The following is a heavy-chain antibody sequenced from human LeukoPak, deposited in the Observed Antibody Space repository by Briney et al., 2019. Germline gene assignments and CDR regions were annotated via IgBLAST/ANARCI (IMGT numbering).Heavy chain of an antibody. CDR3: ARHSPTSSRYFDWTRLKGFDP. D-gene: IGHD3-9*01. CDR1: GGSFSGYY. J-gene: IGHJ5*02. V-gene: IGHV4-34*01. Sequence: SETLSLTCAVYGGSFSGYYWSWIRQPPGKGLEWIGEINHSGSTNYNPSLKSRVTISVDTSKNQFSLKLSSVTAADTAVYYCARHSPTSSRYFDWTRLKGFDPWGQGTLVTVSS. CDR2: INHSGST.